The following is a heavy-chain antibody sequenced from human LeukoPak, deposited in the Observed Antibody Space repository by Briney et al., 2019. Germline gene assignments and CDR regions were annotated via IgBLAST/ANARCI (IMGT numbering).Heavy chain of an antibody. CDR2: IIPIFGTA. V-gene: IGHV1-69*05. CDR3: ARGPPGSSTSCYPYCNWFDP. CDR1: GGTFSSYA. Sequence: GASVKVSCKASGGTFSSYAISWVRQAPGQGLEWMGRIIPIFGTANYAQKFQGRVTITTDESTSTAYMELSSLRSEDTAVYYCARGPPGSSTSCYPYCNWFDPWGQGTLVTVSS. D-gene: IGHD2-2*01. J-gene: IGHJ5*02.